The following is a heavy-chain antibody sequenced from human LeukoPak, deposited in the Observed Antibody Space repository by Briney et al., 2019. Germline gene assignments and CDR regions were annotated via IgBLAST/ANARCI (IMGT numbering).Heavy chain of an antibody. J-gene: IGHJ4*02. Sequence: GGSLRLSCAASGFTFSSYSMNWVRQAPGKGLEWVSSISSSSNFIYYADSLKGRFTISRDNAKNSLYLQMNSLRAEDTAVYYRARVSGYYQYYDYWGQGTLVTVSS. CDR3: ARVSGYYQYYDY. CDR2: ISSSSNFI. D-gene: IGHD3-22*01. V-gene: IGHV3-21*01. CDR1: GFTFSSYS.